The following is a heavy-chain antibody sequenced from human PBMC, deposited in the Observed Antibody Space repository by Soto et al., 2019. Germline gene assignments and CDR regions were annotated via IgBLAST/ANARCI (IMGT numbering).Heavy chain of an antibody. V-gene: IGHV3-23*01. Sequence: GGSLRLSCVASGFTFSSYAMTWVRQAPERGLEWVSSITGSDGSTKYADSVKGRFTISRDNSKNTLYLQMNSLRAEDTAVYYCAKDGADSRPPDSFDYWGQGTLVTVSS. D-gene: IGHD3-22*01. CDR3: AKDGADSRPPDSFDY. CDR2: ITGSDGST. J-gene: IGHJ4*02. CDR1: GFTFSSYA.